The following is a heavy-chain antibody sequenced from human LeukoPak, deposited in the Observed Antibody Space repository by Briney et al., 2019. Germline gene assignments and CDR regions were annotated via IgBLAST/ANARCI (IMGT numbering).Heavy chain of an antibody. Sequence: GGSLRLSCAASGFTFRSYSMNWVRQAPGKGLEWVSSISTDSTYIYYADSVKGRFTISRDNSAENSLYLQMNSLRAEDTAVYYCAKGTYYHPSGTYYTETFGENWGQGTLVTVSS. V-gene: IGHV3-21*04. CDR1: GFTFRSYS. CDR2: ISTDSTYI. J-gene: IGHJ4*02. CDR3: AKGTYYHPSGTYYTETFGEN. D-gene: IGHD3-10*01.